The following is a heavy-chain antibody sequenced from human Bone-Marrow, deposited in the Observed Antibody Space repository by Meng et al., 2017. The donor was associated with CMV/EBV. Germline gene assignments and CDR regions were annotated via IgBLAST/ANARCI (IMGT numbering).Heavy chain of an antibody. J-gene: IGHJ6*02. CDR3: AREELGGPASGMDV. D-gene: IGHD2-15*01. CDR2: INPNSGGT. CDR1: GYTFTGYY. V-gene: IGHV1-2*02. Sequence: ASVKVSCKASGYTFTGYYIHWVRQAPGQGLEWMGWINPNSGGTHYAQTFQGRVTMTRDTSISTAYVELTRLRSDDTAVYYCAREELGGPASGMDVWGQGTTVTVSS.